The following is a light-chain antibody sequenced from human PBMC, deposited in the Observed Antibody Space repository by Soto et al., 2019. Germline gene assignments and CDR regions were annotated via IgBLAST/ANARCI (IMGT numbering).Light chain of an antibody. Sequence: VGTESPATRSFSPGQRATLSCRASQYINTRLAWYQHRPGQAPRLLIYQTSIRAAGIPARFSASGTGTDFTLTISDVQPEDFAVYYCHQRQSWPRTFGQGTKVDI. CDR3: HQRQSWPRT. J-gene: IGKJ1*01. CDR2: QTS. V-gene: IGKV3-11*01. CDR1: QYINTR.